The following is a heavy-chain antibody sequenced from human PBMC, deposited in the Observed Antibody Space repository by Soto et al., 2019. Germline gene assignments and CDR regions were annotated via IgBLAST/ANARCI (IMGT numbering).Heavy chain of an antibody. J-gene: IGHJ6*02. CDR1: GFSLSTREVA. Sequence: QITLKESGPTLVKPTQTLTLTCTFSGFSLSTREVAVGWIRQPPGKALEWLALIYCEDDKRYSPSLWRRITISKNTSKNQVVLTIINMYPVDTATYYCAHDDVGYYCVDGWGQGTTVTVSS. D-gene: IGHD3-10*01. CDR2: IYCEDDK. V-gene: IGHV2-5*02. CDR3: AHDDVGYYCVDG.